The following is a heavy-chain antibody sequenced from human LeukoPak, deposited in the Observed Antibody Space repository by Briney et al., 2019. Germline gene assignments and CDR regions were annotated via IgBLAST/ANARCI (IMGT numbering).Heavy chain of an antibody. V-gene: IGHV3-30-3*01. CDR1: GFTFRTYA. CDR2: ISYDASSK. J-gene: IGHJ4*02. CDR3: ARVSREMVFRYFEGAGY. Sequence: GRSLRLSCAASGFTFRTYAMHWVRQAPGKGLEWVAVISYDASSKYYADSVKGRFTVSRDNSKDTLYLHMNSLRAEDTAMYYCARVSREMVFRYFEGAGYWGRGALVTVSS. D-gene: IGHD3-9*01.